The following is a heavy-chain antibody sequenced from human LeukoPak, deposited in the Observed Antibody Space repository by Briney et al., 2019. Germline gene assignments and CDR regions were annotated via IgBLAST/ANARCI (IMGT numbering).Heavy chain of an antibody. J-gene: IGHJ5*02. V-gene: IGHV4-39*07. D-gene: IGHD4-17*01. CDR3: ARARRNSRRGTTVTTVYWFDP. CDR1: GGSISSSSYY. CDR2: IHYSGST. Sequence: SETLSLTCTVSGGSISSSSYYWGWIRQPPGKGLEWIGSIHYSGSTDYNPSLKSRVTISVDTSKNQFSLKLSSVTAADTAVYYCARARRNSRRGTTVTTVYWFDPWGQGTLVTVSS.